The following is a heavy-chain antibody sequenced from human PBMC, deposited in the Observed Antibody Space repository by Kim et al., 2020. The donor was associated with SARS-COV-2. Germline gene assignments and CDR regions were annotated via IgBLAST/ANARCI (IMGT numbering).Heavy chain of an antibody. CDR2: ISYDGSKK. CDR1: GFTFSSYG. J-gene: IGHJ4*02. V-gene: IGHV3-30*03. Sequence: GGSLRLSCAASGFTFSSYGMHWVRQAPGKGLEWVAVISYDGSKKYYADSVKGRFTISRDNSKNTLYLQMNSLRVEDTAVYYCARYGDGFDYWGQGTLVTVSS. D-gene: IGHD4-17*01. CDR3: ARYGDGFDY.